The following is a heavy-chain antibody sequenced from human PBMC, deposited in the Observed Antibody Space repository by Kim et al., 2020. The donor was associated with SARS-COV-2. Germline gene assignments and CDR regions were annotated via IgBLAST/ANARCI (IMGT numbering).Heavy chain of an antibody. D-gene: IGHD6-25*01. J-gene: IGHJ4*01. CDR1: GGSISSYY. V-gene: IGHV4-59*12. CDR3: ARMGFSYSSVPRFDY. CDR2: TYHSGST. Sequence: SETLSLTCTVSGGSISSYYWSWIRQPPGKGLEWIGYTYHSGSTSYNPSLKSRVTISVDTSKNQFSLNLSSVTAADTAVYYCARMGFSYSSVPRFDYLGHRTLFTVSP.